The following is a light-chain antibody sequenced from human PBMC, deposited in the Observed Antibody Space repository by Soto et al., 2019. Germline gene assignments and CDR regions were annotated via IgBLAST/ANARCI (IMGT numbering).Light chain of an antibody. Sequence: ALTQPASVSGSPGQSITISCTGSSSDIGAYDYVSWYQQRPVKAPKLMIFDVTNRPSGVSDRFSGSKSGNTASLTISGLQTEDEADYYCSSYTSSCTPYVFGTGTKVTVL. CDR2: DVT. V-gene: IGLV2-14*01. J-gene: IGLJ1*01. CDR1: SSDIGAYDY. CDR3: SSYTSSCTPYV.